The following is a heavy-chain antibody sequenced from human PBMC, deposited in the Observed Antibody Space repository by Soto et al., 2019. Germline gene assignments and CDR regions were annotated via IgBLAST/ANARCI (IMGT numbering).Heavy chain of an antibody. D-gene: IGHD6-19*01. J-gene: IGHJ4*02. V-gene: IGHV2-5*02. CDR3: AHRPNGGWLDY. Sequence: QITLKESGPTLVKPTQTLTLTCTFSGFSLSTSGVSVGWIRQPPGKALEWLALIYWDDDKRYSPSLKSRLTITKDTSKNPVVLTMTNMDPVDTATYYCAHRPNGGWLDYWGQGTLVTVSS. CDR1: GFSLSTSGVS. CDR2: IYWDDDK.